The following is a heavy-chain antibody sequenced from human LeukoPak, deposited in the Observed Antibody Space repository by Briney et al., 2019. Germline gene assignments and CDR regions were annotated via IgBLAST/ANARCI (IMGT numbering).Heavy chain of an antibody. V-gene: IGHV1-18*01. CDR2: ISAYNVNA. CDR3: AESPESIAARPPYDYYYYMDV. J-gene: IGHJ6*03. Sequence: GASVKVSCKASGYTFTSYGISWVRQAPGQGLEWLGWISAYNVNANYAQKFQGRVTITADKSTSTAYMELSSLRSEDTAVYYCAESPESIAARPPYDYYYYMDVWGKGTTVTVSS. D-gene: IGHD6-6*01. CDR1: GYTFTSYG.